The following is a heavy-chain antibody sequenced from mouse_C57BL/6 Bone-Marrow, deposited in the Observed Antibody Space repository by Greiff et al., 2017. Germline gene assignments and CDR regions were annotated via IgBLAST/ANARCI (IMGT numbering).Heavy chain of an antibody. CDR2: IDPSDSYT. CDR1: GYTFTSYW. V-gene: IGHV1-59*01. J-gene: IGHJ3*01. Sequence: QVQLKQPGAELVRPGTSVKLSCKASGYTFTSYWMHWVKQRPGQGLEWIGVIDPSDSYTNYNQKFKGKATLTVDTSSSTAYMQLSSLTSEDSAVYYCAPSLRGYSFAYWGQGTLVTVSA. CDR3: APSLRGYSFAY. D-gene: IGHD6-2*01.